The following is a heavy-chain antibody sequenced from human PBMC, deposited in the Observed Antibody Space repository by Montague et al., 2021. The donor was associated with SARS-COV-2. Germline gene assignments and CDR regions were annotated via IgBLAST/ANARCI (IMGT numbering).Heavy chain of an antibody. CDR2: IDWDDDK. D-gene: IGHD5-24*01. V-gene: IGHV2-70*01. CDR1: GFSLSTSGMC. CDR3: ARTSVEMATIGAYSYYGIDV. Sequence: PALVKPTQTLTLTCTFSGFSLSTSGMCVSWIRQPPGKALEWLALIDWDDDKYYSTSLKTRLTISKDTSKNQVVLTMTNMDPVDTATYYCARTSVEMATIGAYSYYGIDVWGQGTTVTVSS. J-gene: IGHJ6*02.